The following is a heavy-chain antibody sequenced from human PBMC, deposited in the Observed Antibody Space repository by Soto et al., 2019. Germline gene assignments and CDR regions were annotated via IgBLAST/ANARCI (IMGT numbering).Heavy chain of an antibody. CDR1: GGSISSGGYY. V-gene: IGHV4-31*03. CDR2: IYYSGST. J-gene: IGHJ5*02. D-gene: IGHD6-6*01. Sequence: SETLSLTCTVSGGSISSGGYYWSWIRQHPGKGLEWIGYIYYSGSTYYNPSLKSRVTISVDTSKNQFSLKLSSVTAADTAVYYCATYSSSSPSWWFDPWGQGTLVTVSS. CDR3: ATYSSSSPSWWFDP.